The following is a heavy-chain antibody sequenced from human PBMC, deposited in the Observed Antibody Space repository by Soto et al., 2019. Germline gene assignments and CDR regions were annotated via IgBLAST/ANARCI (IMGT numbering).Heavy chain of an antibody. CDR2: ISIGSGSI. D-gene: IGHD3-22*01. CDR1: GFTFSNYA. V-gene: IGHV3-48*01. CDR3: VRDDRWAFDF. J-gene: IGHJ3*01. Sequence: EVHLVESGGGLVQPGGSLRVSCAASGFTFSNYAMNWVRQAPGKGLEWVSYISIGSGSIFYADSVKGRFTISRDDAKNSLYLQMNTLRGEDTAVYYYVRDDRWAFDFWGQGTMVTVSS.